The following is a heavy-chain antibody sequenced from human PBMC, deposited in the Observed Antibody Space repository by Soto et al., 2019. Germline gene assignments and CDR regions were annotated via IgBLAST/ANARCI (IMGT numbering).Heavy chain of an antibody. J-gene: IGHJ6*02. CDR2: MNPNSGNT. Sequence: QVPLVQSGAEVKKPGASVKVSCKASGYTFTSYDINWVRQATGQGLEWMGWMNPNSGNTGYAQKFQGRVTMTRNTSISTAYMELSSLRSEDTAVYYCARVGIFGPGSNYYYGMDVWGQGTTVTVSS. V-gene: IGHV1-8*01. CDR1: GYTFTSYD. D-gene: IGHD3-3*01. CDR3: ARVGIFGPGSNYYYGMDV.